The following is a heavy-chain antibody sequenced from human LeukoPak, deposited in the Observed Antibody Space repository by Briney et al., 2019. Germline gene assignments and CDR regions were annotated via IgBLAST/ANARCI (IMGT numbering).Heavy chain of an antibody. D-gene: IGHD4-11*01. CDR1: GFTFSSYA. Sequence: GGSLRLSCAASGFTFSSYAMSWVRQAPGKGLEWVSAISSSGGSTYYPGSVKDRFTISRDSSMHTLYLQMNSLRAEDTAVYYCARSNYGLDYLDYWGQGTLVTVSA. CDR3: ARSNYGLDYLDY. V-gene: IGHV3-23*01. J-gene: IGHJ4*02. CDR2: ISSSGGST.